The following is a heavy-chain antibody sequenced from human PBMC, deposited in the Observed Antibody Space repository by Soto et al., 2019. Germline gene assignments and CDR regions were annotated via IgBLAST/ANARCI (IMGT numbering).Heavy chain of an antibody. CDR2: LYYDRSA. V-gene: IGHV4-59*01. CDR1: GDSISSYY. D-gene: IGHD3-22*01. CDR3: ALRSMAVVPEY. J-gene: IGHJ4*02. Sequence: QVQLQESGPGLVKPSETLSLTCAVSGDSISSYYFMWIRQPPGKGLESIGYLYYDRSANYNPSLKSRVTWSVDTSTNHCSLTLSSMTAADTAVYYCALRSMAVVPEYWGQGTLVNVSS.